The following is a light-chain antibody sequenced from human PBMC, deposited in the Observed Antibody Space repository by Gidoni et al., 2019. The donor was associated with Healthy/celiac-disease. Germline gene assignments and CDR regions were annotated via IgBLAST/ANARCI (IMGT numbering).Light chain of an antibody. Sequence: DIVLTQSPGTLSLSPGERATLSCRASQSVSSSYLAWYQQKPGQAPTLLIYGASSRATSIPDRFSHSGSGTDFTLTISRLEPEDFAVYYCQQYGSSPRTFGQGTKVEIK. CDR3: QQYGSSPRT. J-gene: IGKJ1*01. CDR1: QSVSSSY. CDR2: GAS. V-gene: IGKV3-20*01.